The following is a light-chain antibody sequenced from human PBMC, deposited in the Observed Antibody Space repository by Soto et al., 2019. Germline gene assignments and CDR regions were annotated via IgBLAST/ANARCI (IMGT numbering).Light chain of an antibody. Sequence: DIQMTQSPSSLSASVGDRVTITCRASQAINNYLVWFQQKPGKAPKSLIYAVSNLQGGVPSKFSGSGSGTDSTLTISNLQPEDFASYYCHQYYSEPYTFGQVTKLEIK. CDR1: QAINNY. CDR2: AVS. J-gene: IGKJ2*01. CDR3: HQYYSEPYT. V-gene: IGKV1-16*02.